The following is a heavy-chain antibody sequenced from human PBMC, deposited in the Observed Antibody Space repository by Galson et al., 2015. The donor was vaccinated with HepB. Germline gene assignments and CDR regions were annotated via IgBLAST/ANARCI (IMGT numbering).Heavy chain of an antibody. J-gene: IGHJ5*02. CDR3: ASSGYSYAKFFDP. Sequence: SLRLSCAASGFTFSSYWMHWVRQAPGKGLVWVPRINSDGSSTSYADSVKGRFTISRDNAKKTLYLQMNSLRAEDTAVYYCASSGYSYAKFFDPWGQGTLVTVSS. V-gene: IGHV3-74*01. CDR2: INSDGSST. D-gene: IGHD5-18*01. CDR1: GFTFSSYW.